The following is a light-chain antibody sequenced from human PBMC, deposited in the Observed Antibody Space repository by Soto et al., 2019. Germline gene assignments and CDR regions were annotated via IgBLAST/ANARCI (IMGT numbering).Light chain of an antibody. V-gene: IGKV3-20*01. CDR3: HQYGSSPAT. J-gene: IGKJ1*01. CDR1: QSVSRNY. CDR2: GAT. Sequence: EVVLTQFPGARSLSPGERATLSCSASQSVSRNYLAWYQQRPGQAPRLLIYGATSRATGIPERFSGSGSGTDFTLTISRLEPEDFEVYYCHQYGSSPATFGQGTKVDIK.